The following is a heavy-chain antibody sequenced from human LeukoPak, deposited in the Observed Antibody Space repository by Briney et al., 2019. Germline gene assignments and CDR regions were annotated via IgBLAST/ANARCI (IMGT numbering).Heavy chain of an antibody. V-gene: IGHV3-30*02. Sequence: GGSLRLSCAASGFTFSSYGMHWVRQAPGKGLEWVAFIRYDGSNKYYADSVKGRFTISRDNSKNTLYLQMNSLRPEDTAVYYCAKGKYYYDSSGYYPLDVWGKGATVTISS. CDR3: AKGKYYYDSSGYYPLDV. J-gene: IGHJ6*04. D-gene: IGHD3-22*01. CDR2: IRYDGSNK. CDR1: GFTFSSYG.